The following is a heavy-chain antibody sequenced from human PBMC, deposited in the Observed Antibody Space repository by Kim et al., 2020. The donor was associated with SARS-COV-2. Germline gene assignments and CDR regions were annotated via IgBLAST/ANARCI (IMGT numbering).Heavy chain of an antibody. CDR3: TTKGGPLRYFDWLSTAYDY. D-gene: IGHD3-9*01. J-gene: IGHJ4*02. Sequence: GRFTISRDDSKNTLYLKMNSLKTEDTAVYYCTTKGGPLRYFDWLSTAYDYWGQGTLVTVSS. V-gene: IGHV3-15*01.